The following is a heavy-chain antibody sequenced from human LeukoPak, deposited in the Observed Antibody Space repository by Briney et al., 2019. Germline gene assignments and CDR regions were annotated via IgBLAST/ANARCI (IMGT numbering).Heavy chain of an antibody. D-gene: IGHD2-21*02. CDR3: ARDLVTADGARFDP. CDR1: GYTFISYG. J-gene: IGHJ5*02. V-gene: IGHV1-18*01. CDR2: ISAYNGNT. Sequence: ASVKVSCKASGYTFISYGINWERQAPGQGLEWMGWISAYNGNTKFAQQLQGRVTMTTDTSTSTAYMELRSLRSDDTAVYYCARDLVTADGARFDPWGQGTLVTVSS.